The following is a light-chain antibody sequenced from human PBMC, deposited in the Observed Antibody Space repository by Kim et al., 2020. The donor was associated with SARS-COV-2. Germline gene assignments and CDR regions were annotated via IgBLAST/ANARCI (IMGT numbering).Light chain of an antibody. J-gene: IGLJ2*01. Sequence: VPVPRSGGNSNIGNNYVSWYQQLPGTAPKVLIYDNNKRPSGIPDRFSGSKSGTSATLGITGLQAGDEANYFCGTWDSSLSPGHVVFGGGTKLTVL. CDR2: DNN. V-gene: IGLV1-51*01. CDR1: NSNIGNNY. CDR3: GTWDSSLSPGHVV.